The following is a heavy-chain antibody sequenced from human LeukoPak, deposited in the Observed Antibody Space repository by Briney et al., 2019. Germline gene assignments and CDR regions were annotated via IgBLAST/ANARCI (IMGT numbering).Heavy chain of an antibody. D-gene: IGHD2-2*01. CDR1: GYTFTSYG. V-gene: IGHV1-18*01. Sequence: GASVKVSCKASGYTFTSYGISWVRQAPGQGLEWMGWISAYNGNTNYAQKLQGRVTMTTDTSTSTAYMELRSLRSDDTAVYYRARDPLGYCSSTSCYGEKVNDYWGQGTLVTVSS. CDR3: ARDPLGYCSSTSCYGEKVNDY. J-gene: IGHJ4*02. CDR2: ISAYNGNT.